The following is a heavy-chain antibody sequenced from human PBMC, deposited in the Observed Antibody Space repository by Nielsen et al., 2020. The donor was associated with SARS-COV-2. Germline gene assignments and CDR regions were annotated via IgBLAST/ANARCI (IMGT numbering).Heavy chain of an antibody. D-gene: IGHD4-11*01. CDR2: INEDGSVV. J-gene: IGHJ4*02. CDR1: GFTFSAYY. CDR3: ARDAAYSRFDY. V-gene: IGHV3-7*05. Sequence: GESLKISCAASGFTFSAYYMTWIRQAPGKGLEWVANINEDGSVVNYVDSVKGRFTISRDNAGKSLYLQMNSLRAEDTAVYYCARDAAYSRFDYWGQGTLVTASS.